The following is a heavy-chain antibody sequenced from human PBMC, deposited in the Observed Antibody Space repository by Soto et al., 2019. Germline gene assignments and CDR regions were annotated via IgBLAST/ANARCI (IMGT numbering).Heavy chain of an antibody. J-gene: IGHJ1*01. CDR3: AIQGYRSGPFEH. CDR2: ISYDGSNK. CDR1: GFTFSSYG. Sequence: GGSLRLSCAASGFTFSSYGMHWVRQAPGKGLEWVAVISYDGSNKYYADSVKGRFTISRDNSKNTLYLQMNSLRAEDTAVYFCAIQGYRSGPFEHWGQGTLVTVSS. V-gene: IGHV3-30*03. D-gene: IGHD6-19*01.